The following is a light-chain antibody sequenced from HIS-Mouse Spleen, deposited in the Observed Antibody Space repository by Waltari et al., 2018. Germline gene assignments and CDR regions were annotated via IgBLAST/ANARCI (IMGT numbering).Light chain of an antibody. J-gene: IGKJ4*01. CDR1: QSVSSY. Sequence: EIVLTQSPATLSLSQGERATLSCRASQSVSSYLAWYQQKPGQAPRLLIYDASNRATGIPARFSGSGSGTDFTLTILRLSPAVFSFYSCPPPRTCPTFGGGTKVEIK. CDR2: DAS. V-gene: IGKV3-11*01. CDR3: PPPRTCPT.